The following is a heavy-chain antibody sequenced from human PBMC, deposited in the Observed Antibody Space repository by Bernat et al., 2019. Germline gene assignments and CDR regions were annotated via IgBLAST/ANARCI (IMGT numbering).Heavy chain of an antibody. Sequence: QVQLVQSGAEVKKPGASVKVSCKASGYTFTSYGISWVRQAPGQGLEWMGWISAYNGNTNYAQKLQGRVTMTTDTSTSTAYMELRSLRSDDTAVYYCASTAWNMITFGGVPPDYWGQGTLVTVSS. D-gene: IGHD3-16*01. J-gene: IGHJ4*02. V-gene: IGHV1-18*01. CDR1: GYTFTSYG. CDR2: ISAYNGNT. CDR3: ASTAWNMITFGGVPPDY.